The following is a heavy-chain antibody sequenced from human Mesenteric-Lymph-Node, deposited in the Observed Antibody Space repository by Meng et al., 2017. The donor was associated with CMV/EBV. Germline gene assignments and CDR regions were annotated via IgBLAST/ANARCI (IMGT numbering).Heavy chain of an antibody. CDR3: TRSASSYYYGMDI. V-gene: IGHV4-34*01. Sequence: SETLSLTCAVYGGSFSGYYWSWIRQPPGKGLEWIGEINHSGSTNYNPSLKSRVTISVDTSKNQFSLNLRSVTAADTAVYYCTRSASSYYYGMDIWGQGTTVTVSS. CDR2: INHSGST. J-gene: IGHJ6*02. CDR1: GGSFSGYY.